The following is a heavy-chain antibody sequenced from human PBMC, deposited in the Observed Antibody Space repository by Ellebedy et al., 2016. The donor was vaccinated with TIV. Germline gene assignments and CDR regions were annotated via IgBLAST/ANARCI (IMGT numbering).Heavy chain of an antibody. CDR1: GGSFSGYY. V-gene: IGHV4-34*01. CDR2: ITHSGST. J-gene: IGHJ4*02. CDR3: ARGLARDY. Sequence: MPSETLSLTCAVYGGSFSGYYWSWIRQPPGKGLEWFGEITHSGSTNYNPSLKSRVTISVDTSKNQFSLNLNSVTAADTAVYYCARGLARDYWGQGTLVTVSS.